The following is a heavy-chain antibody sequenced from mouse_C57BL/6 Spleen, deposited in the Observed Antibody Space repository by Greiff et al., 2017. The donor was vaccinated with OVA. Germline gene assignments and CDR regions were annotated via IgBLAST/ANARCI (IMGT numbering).Heavy chain of an antibody. CDR2: IDPSDSYP. CDR1: GYTFTSYW. CDR3: ARRGGNYIYAMDY. Sequence: QVQLQQPGAELVKPGASVKLSCKASGYTFTSYWMQWVKQRPGQGLEWIGEIDPSDSYPNYNQKFKGKATLTVDTSSSTAYMQLSSLTSEDSAVYYCARRGGNYIYAMDYWGQGTSVTVSS. V-gene: IGHV1-50*01. J-gene: IGHJ4*01. D-gene: IGHD2-1*01.